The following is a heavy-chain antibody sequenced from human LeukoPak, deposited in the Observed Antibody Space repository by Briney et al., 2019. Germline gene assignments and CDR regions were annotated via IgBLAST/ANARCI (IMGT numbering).Heavy chain of an antibody. J-gene: IGHJ4*02. CDR2: IYSGGST. CDR1: GLTVSSNY. V-gene: IGHV3-53*01. CDR3: ARAGRDGYNYADY. D-gene: IGHD5-24*01. Sequence: PGGSLRLSCAASGLTVSSNYMSWVRQAPGKGLEWVSVIYSGGSTYYADSVKGRFTISRDNSKNTLYLQMNSLRVEDTAVYYCARAGRDGYNYADYWGQGTLVTVSS.